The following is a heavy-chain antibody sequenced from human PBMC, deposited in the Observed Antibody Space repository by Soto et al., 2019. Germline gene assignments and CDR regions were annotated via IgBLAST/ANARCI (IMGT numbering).Heavy chain of an antibody. J-gene: IGHJ4*02. CDR2: IYYSGST. Sequence: SETLSLTCTVSGGSISSYYWSWIRQPPGKGLEWIGYIYYSGSTNYNPSLKSRVTISVDTSKNQFSLKLSSVTAADTAVYYCARGDPLSGRAIDYWGQGTLVTVSS. CDR1: GGSISSYY. CDR3: ARGDPLSGRAIDY. V-gene: IGHV4-59*08. D-gene: IGHD3-16*01.